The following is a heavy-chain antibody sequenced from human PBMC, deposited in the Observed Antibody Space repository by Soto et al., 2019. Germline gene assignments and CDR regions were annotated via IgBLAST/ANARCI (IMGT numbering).Heavy chain of an antibody. CDR3: ARVGGSSRGYYYYGMDV. D-gene: IGHD6-13*01. CDR1: GFTFSSYG. J-gene: IGHJ6*02. V-gene: IGHV3-33*01. Sequence: PGGSLRLSCAASGFTFSSYGMHWVRQAPGKGLEWVAVVWYDGSNKYYADSVKGRFTISRDNSKNTLYLQMNSLRAEDTAVYYCARVGGSSRGYYYYGMDVWGQGTTVTVYS. CDR2: VWYDGSNK.